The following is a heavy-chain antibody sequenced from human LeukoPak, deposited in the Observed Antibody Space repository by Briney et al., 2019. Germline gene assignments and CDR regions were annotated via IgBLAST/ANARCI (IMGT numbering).Heavy chain of an antibody. CDR3: AKPQGGSSGWYDNWFDP. CDR1: GFTFSSYG. CDR2: ISYDGSNK. D-gene: IGHD6-19*01. V-gene: IGHV3-30*18. J-gene: IGHJ5*02. Sequence: PGGSLRLSCAASGFTFSSYGMHWVRQAPGKGLEWVAVISYDGSNKYYADSVKGRFTISRDNSKNTLYLQMNSLRAEDTAVYYCAKPQGGSSGWYDNWFDPWGQGTPVAVSS.